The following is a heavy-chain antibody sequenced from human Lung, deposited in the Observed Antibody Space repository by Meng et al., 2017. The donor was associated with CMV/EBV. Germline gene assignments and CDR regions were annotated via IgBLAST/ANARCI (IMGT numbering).Heavy chain of an antibody. J-gene: IGHJ3*02. CDR1: GYTFTDYR. D-gene: IGHD3-3*01. CDR2: ISPNNGAT. V-gene: IGHV1-2*02. Sequence: ASVKVSCKASGYTFTDYRMHWVRQAPGQGLEWMGWISPNNGATNYAQKFQGRVTMTRDTSINTAYMELNRLTYDDTAVYYCASKMYYDFWSSYRGTEGVDTFNIWGQGTLVTVSS. CDR3: ASKMYYDFWSSYRGTEGVDTFNI.